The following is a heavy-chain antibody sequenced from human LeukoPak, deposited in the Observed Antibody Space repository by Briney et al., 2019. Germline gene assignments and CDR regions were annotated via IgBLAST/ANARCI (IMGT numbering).Heavy chain of an antibody. D-gene: IGHD6-19*01. J-gene: IGHJ6*03. CDR1: GGSFSGYY. CDR2: TNHSGST. Sequence: SETLSLTCAVYGGSFSGYYWSWIRQPPGKGLEWIGETNHSGSTNYNPSLKSRVTISVDTSKNQFSLKLSSVTAADTAVYYCATIAVRGGGYYYYYMDVWGKGTTVTVSS. V-gene: IGHV4-34*01. CDR3: ATIAVRGGGYYYYYMDV.